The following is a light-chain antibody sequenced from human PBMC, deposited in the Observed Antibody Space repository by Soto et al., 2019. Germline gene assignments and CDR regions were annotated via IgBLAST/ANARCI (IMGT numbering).Light chain of an antibody. Sequence: EIVLTQSPGTLSLSPGERATLSCRASQSVSSSYLAWCEKKPGQAARLLIYGASSRATGIPDRFSGSGSGTDFTLTISRLEPEDFAVYYCQQYGSSPRTFRRTPKLEIK. CDR1: QSVSSSY. CDR3: QQYGSSPRT. CDR2: GAS. V-gene: IGKV3-20*01. J-gene: IGKJ2*02.